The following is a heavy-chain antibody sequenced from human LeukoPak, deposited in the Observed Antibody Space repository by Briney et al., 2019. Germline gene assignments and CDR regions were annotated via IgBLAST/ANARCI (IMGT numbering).Heavy chain of an antibody. V-gene: IGHV3-23*01. CDR3: AKDTYYDILTGYQRAYYFDY. CDR2: ISGSGGST. CDR1: GFTFSSYA. D-gene: IGHD3-9*01. J-gene: IGHJ4*02. Sequence: GGSLRLSCAASGFTFSSYAMSWVRQAPGKGLEWVSAISGSGGSTYYADSVKGRFTISRDNSKNTLYLQMNSLRAEDTAVYCCAKDTYYDILTGYQRAYYFDYWGQGTLVTVSS.